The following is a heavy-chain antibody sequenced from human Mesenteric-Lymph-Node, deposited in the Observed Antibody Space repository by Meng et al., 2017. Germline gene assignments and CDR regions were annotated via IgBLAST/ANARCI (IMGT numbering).Heavy chain of an antibody. Sequence: KLQESGPGLVQPSGTLSLACGVSGDSIDNSKWWAWLRQPPGKGLEWIGEIYHSGSTNYNPSLKSRVTISVDKSKNQFSLNLSSVTAADTAVYYCARVGQWLPIDYWGQGTLVTVSS. CDR3: ARVGQWLPIDY. J-gene: IGHJ4*02. CDR2: IYHSGST. D-gene: IGHD6-19*01. V-gene: IGHV4-4*02. CDR1: GDSIDNSKW.